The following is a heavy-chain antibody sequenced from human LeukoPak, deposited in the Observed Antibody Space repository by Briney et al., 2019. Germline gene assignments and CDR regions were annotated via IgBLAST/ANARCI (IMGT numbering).Heavy chain of an antibody. J-gene: IGHJ4*02. CDR3: ASPMLLGYCSGGSCYSH. Sequence: ASVKVSCKASGGTFGSYAISRVRQAPGQGLEWMGRIIPILGIANYAQKFQGRVTITADKSTSTAYMELSSLRSEDTAVYYCASPMLLGYCSGGSCYSHWGQGTLVTVSS. V-gene: IGHV1-69*10. CDR1: GGTFGSYA. D-gene: IGHD2-15*01. CDR2: IIPILGIA.